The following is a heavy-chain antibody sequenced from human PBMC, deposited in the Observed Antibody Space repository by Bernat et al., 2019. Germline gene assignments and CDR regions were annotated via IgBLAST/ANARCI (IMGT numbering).Heavy chain of an antibody. Sequence: EVQLLESGGGLVQPGGSLRLSCAASGFTFSSYAMSWVRQAPGKGLEWVSAISGSGGSTIYYADSVKGRFTISRDNSKNTLYLQMNSLRAEDTAVYYCAKNTQYCSSTSCSWNWFDPWGQGTLVTVSS. CDR3: AKNTQYCSSTSCSWNWFDP. V-gene: IGHV3-23*01. D-gene: IGHD2-2*01. CDR2: ISGSGGSTI. CDR1: GFTFSSYA. J-gene: IGHJ5*02.